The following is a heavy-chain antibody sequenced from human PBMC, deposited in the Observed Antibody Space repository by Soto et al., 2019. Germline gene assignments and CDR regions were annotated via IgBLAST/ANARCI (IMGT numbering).Heavy chain of an antibody. J-gene: IGHJ4*02. CDR3: ARLKGMHTITYFDY. CDR1: GYDFATYL. Sequence: RGESLKISFTVSGYDFATYLIGWVRQVPVKGLEWIGIIYPSDSDSRYSPSFQGQVSISAHTSVSTAYLQWSALQASDTAMYYCARLKGMHTITYFDYSGLGTLVALCS. D-gene: IGHD1-1*01. V-gene: IGHV5-51*01. CDR2: IYPSDSDS.